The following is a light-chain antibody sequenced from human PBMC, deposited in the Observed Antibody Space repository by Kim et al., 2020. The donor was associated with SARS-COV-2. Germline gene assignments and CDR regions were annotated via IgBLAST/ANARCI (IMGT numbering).Light chain of an antibody. J-gene: IGLJ2*01. CDR1: SGSIASDY. CDR3: QSYHSSSVI. CDR2: EDN. V-gene: IGLV6-57*03. Sequence: GKTVTISCTRSSGSIASDYVQWYQQRPGSAPTTLIYEDNERPSGVPDRFSGSVDSSSNSASLTISGLQTEDEADYYCQSYHSSSVIFGGGTQLTVL.